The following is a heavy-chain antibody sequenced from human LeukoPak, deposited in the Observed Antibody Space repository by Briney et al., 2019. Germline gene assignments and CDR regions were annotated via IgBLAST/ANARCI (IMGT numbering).Heavy chain of an antibody. CDR1: GFTFSNAW. CDR2: IKSKTDGGTT. CDR3: TTGLPVVPAASYYYGMDV. Sequence: PGGSLRLSCAASGFTFSNAWMSWVRQAPGKGLEGGGRIKSKTDGGTTDYAAPVKGRFTISRDDSKNTLYLQMNSLKTEDTAVYYCTTGLPVVPAASYYYGMDVWGQGTTVTVSS. D-gene: IGHD2-2*01. J-gene: IGHJ6*02. V-gene: IGHV3-15*01.